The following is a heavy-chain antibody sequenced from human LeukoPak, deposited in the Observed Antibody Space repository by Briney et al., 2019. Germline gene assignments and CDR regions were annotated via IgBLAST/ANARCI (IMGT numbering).Heavy chain of an antibody. J-gene: IGHJ4*02. D-gene: IGHD6-19*01. V-gene: IGHV1-2*02. Sequence: ASVKVSCKASGYTFNGYYIHWVRQAPGQGLEWMGWINPNSGGTNYAQKFQGRVTMTRDTSISTAYMELSRLRSDDTAVFYCATSSGWKSNIDYWGQGTLATVSS. CDR2: INPNSGGT. CDR3: ATSSGWKSNIDY. CDR1: GYTFNGYY.